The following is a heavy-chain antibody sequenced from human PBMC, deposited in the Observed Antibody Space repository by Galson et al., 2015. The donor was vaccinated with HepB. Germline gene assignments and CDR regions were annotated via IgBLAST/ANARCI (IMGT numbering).Heavy chain of an antibody. V-gene: IGHV3-30*06. CDR2: ISLAAKNE. Sequence: CLRLSCAASKCTCRGYSLNEVHQAPGRADQWMAAISLAAKNEDYADSVKGRFAISRDNSKSTLFLQMNSLRPDDSAVYYCARGDDYGDFSFDFWGQGTLVTVSS. CDR1: KCTCRGYS. J-gene: IGHJ4*02. CDR3: ARGDDYGDFSFDF. D-gene: IGHD4-17*01.